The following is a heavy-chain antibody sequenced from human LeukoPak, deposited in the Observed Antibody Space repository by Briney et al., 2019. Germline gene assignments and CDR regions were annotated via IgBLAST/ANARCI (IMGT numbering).Heavy chain of an antibody. Sequence: PGESLKISCKGSGYSFTTYWIGWVRPMPGKGLEWMGIILPGDSDTRYSHSVQGHVTISADKSINTAYLQWSSLRASDTTMYYCVRGCTAPNCYYGYWGPGTLVTVSS. D-gene: IGHD2-21*02. J-gene: IGHJ4*02. CDR2: ILPGDSDT. CDR1: GYSFTTYW. CDR3: VRGCTAPNCYYGY. V-gene: IGHV5-51*01.